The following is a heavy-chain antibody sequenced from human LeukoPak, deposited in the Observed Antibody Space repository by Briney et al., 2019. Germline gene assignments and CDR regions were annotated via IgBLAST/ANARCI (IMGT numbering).Heavy chain of an antibody. Sequence: GGSLRLSCAASGFTFSNYAMSWVRQAPGKGLEWVSAITGSDGNTYYADPVKGRFTISRDNSKNTLYLQMNSLRAEDTAVYYCAQRGDFDVLTGYYVPDFWGQGTLVTVSS. D-gene: IGHD3-9*01. V-gene: IGHV3-23*01. CDR2: ITGSDGNT. CDR3: AQRGDFDVLTGYYVPDF. J-gene: IGHJ4*02. CDR1: GFTFSNYA.